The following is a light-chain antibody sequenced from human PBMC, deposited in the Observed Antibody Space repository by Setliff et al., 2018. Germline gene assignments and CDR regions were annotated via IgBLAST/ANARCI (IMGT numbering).Light chain of an antibody. CDR2: EVS. CDR3: SAYAGSNNWGV. Sequence: QSALTQPPSASGSPGQSVTISCTGTSSDVGGYDYVSWYQQHPGKAPKLLIYEVSTRPSGVPDRFSGSKSGNTASLTVSGLQAEDEADYYCSAYAGSNNWGVFGTGTKGTVL. CDR1: SSDVGGYDY. J-gene: IGLJ1*01. V-gene: IGLV2-8*01.